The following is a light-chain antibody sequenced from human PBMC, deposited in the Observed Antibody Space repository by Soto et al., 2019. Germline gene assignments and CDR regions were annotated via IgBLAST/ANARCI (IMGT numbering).Light chain of an antibody. V-gene: IGKV3-15*01. CDR1: QSVSSN. J-gene: IGKJ2*01. CDR3: QQYNNWHPYT. CDR2: GAS. Sequence: EIVMTQSPATLSVSPGERATLSCRASQSVSSNLAWYQQKPGQAPRLLIYGASTRATGIPARFSGSGSGTEFTLTISSLQSEDFAVYYCQQYNNWHPYTFGQGTKVDIK.